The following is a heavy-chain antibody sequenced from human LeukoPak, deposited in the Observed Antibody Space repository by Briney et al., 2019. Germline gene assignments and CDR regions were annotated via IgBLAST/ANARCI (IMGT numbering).Heavy chain of an antibody. Sequence: ASVKVSCKASGYTFTSYAMHWVRQAPGQRLEWMGWINAGNGNTKYSQKFQGRVTMTRNTSISTAYMELSSLRSEDTAVYYCARRIGLDNFDYWGQGTLVTVSS. J-gene: IGHJ4*02. CDR3: ARRIGLDNFDY. CDR2: INAGNGNT. D-gene: IGHD3/OR15-3a*01. V-gene: IGHV1-3*01. CDR1: GYTFTSYA.